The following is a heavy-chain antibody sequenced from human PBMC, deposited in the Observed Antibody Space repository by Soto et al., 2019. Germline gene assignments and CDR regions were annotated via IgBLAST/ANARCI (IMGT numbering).Heavy chain of an antibody. V-gene: IGHV3-64D*06. CDR1: GFTFSSYV. J-gene: IGHJ4*02. Sequence: GGSLRLSCSAPGFTFSSYVMHWVRQAPGKGLEYVSGVRGNGDPPFYADSVKGRFTISRDNSKNTLYLQMSGLSADDTAVYYCVKSRGGNNFDFFDWGQGALVTVSS. CDR2: VRGNGDPP. D-gene: IGHD5-12*01. CDR3: VKSRGGNNFDFFD.